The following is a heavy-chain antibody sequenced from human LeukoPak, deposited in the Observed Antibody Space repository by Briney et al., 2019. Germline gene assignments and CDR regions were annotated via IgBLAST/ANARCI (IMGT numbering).Heavy chain of an antibody. CDR3: AREGVGNY. CDR1: GGSFSGYY. D-gene: IGHD7-27*01. V-gene: IGHV4-34*01. J-gene: IGHJ4*02. Sequence: SETLSLTCAVYGGSFSGYYWSWIRQPPGKGPEWIGEINHSGSTNYNPSLKSRVTISVDTSKNQFSLKLSSVTAADTAVYYCAREGVGNYWGQGTLVTVSS. CDR2: INHSGST.